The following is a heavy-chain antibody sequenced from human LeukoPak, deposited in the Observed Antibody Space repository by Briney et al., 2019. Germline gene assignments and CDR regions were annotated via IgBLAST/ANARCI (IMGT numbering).Heavy chain of an antibody. CDR3: AKDRDCGDYLLDY. V-gene: IGHV3-33*06. D-gene: IGHD4-17*01. CDR2: IWYDGSNK. CDR1: GFTFNSYG. Sequence: GGSLTLSCAASGFTFNSYGMHWVRPAPGKGLEWVAVIWYDGSNKYYADSVKGRFTISRDNSKNTLYLQMNSLRAEDTAVYYCAKDRDCGDYLLDYWGQGTLVTASS. J-gene: IGHJ4*02.